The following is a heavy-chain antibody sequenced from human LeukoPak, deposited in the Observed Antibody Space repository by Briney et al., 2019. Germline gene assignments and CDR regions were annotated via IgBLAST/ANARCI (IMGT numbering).Heavy chain of an antibody. CDR2: INHSGST. J-gene: IGHJ5*02. CDR1: GGSFSGYY. D-gene: IGHD3-3*01. CDR3: ARVAEGYNYGFFWFDP. Sequence: SETLSLICAVYGGSFSGYYWSWIRQPPGKGLEWIGEINHSGSTNYNPSLKSRVTISVDTSKNQFSLKLSSVTAADTAVYYCARVAEGYNYGFFWFDPWGQGTLVTVSS. V-gene: IGHV4-34*01.